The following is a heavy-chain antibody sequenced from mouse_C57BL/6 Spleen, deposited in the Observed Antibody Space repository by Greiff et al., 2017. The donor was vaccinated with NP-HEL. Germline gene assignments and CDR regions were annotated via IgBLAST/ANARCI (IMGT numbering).Heavy chain of an antibody. Sequence: EVQLVESGGGLVKPGGSLKLSCAASGFTFSDYGMHWVRQAPEKGLEWVAYISSGSSTIYYADTVKGRFTISRDNAKNTLFLQMTSLRSEDTAMYYCARGGYYEGFAYWGQGTLVTVSA. J-gene: IGHJ3*01. CDR3: ARGGYYEGFAY. V-gene: IGHV5-17*01. D-gene: IGHD2-3*01. CDR2: ISSGSSTI. CDR1: GFTFSDYG.